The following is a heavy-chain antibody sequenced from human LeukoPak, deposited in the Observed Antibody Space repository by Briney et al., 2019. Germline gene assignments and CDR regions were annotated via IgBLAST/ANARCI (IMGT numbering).Heavy chain of an antibody. CDR2: INSSGGTT. Sequence: ASVKVSCKASGYTFTSYYMHWVRQAPGQGLEWMGIINSSGGTTSYAPKFQGRVTMTRDTSTSTAYMELSSLRSEDTAVYYCARVVKKFVNFDYWGQGTLVTVSS. V-gene: IGHV1-46*01. CDR3: ARVVKKFVNFDY. J-gene: IGHJ4*02. CDR1: GYTFTSYY.